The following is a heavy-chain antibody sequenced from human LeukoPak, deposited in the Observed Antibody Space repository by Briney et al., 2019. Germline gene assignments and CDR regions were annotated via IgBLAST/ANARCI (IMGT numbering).Heavy chain of an antibody. D-gene: IGHD6-13*01. Sequence: PSETLSLTCAVYGGSFSGYYWSWIRQPPGKGLEWIGSIYYSGSTNYNPSLKSRVTISVDTSKNQFSLKLSSVTAADTAVYYCVGSSSWYLDYWGQGTLVTVSS. CDR2: IYYSGST. V-gene: IGHV4-34*01. CDR3: VGSSSWYLDY. J-gene: IGHJ4*02. CDR1: GGSFSGYY.